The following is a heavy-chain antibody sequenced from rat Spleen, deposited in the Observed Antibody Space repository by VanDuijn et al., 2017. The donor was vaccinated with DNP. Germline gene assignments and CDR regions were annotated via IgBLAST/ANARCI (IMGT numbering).Heavy chain of an antibody. CDR1: GFTFSDYY. CDR2: ISYDGSST. Sequence: EVQLVESGGGLVQPGRSLKLSCAASGFTFSDYYMAWVRQAPKKGLEWVASISYDGSSTYYRDSVKGRFTISRDNTKSTLYLQMDSLRSEDTATYYCATSRDGFAYWGQGTLVTVSS. CDR3: ATSRDGFAY. J-gene: IGHJ3*01. V-gene: IGHV5-7*01.